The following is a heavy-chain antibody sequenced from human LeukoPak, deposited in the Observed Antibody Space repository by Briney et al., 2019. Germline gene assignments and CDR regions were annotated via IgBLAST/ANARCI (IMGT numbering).Heavy chain of an antibody. Sequence: GGSLRLSCAASGFTVSSNYMSWVRQAPGKGLEWVSVIYSGGSTYYSDSVKGRFTISRDNSKNTLYLQMNSLRAEDTAVYYCAVTSYSSSWYYINYYYYGMDVWGQGTTVTVSS. CDR2: IYSGGST. D-gene: IGHD6-13*01. J-gene: IGHJ6*02. CDR1: GFTVSSNY. CDR3: AVTSYSSSWYYINYYYYGMDV. V-gene: IGHV3-66*01.